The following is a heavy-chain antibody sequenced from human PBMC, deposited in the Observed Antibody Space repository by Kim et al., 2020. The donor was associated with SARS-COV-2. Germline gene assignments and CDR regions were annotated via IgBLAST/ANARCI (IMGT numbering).Heavy chain of an antibody. D-gene: IGHD3-22*01. Sequence: NEADSVKGRFTISRDNSRSTLFLQMNGLRPEDTAMYYCVRDYNDGIGRFDYWGQGTRVTDSS. J-gene: IGHJ4*02. CDR3: VRDYNDGIGRFDY. V-gene: IGHV3-30*01.